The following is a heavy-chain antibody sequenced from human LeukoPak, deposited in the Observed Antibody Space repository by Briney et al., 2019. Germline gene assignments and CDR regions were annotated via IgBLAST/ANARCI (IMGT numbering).Heavy chain of an antibody. D-gene: IGHD6-19*01. J-gene: IGHJ4*02. CDR1: GGSFSGYY. CDR2: INHSGRT. CDR3: ARDDSSGWYGRDY. Sequence: NTSETLSLTCAVYGGSFSGYYWSWIRQPPGKGLEWIGEINHSGRTNYNPSLKSRVTISVDTSKNQFSLKLSSATAADTAVYYCARDDSSGWYGRDYWGQGTLVTVSS. V-gene: IGHV4-34*01.